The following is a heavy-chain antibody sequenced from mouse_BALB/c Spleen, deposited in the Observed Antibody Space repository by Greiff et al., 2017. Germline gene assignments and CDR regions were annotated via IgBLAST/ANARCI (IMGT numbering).Heavy chain of an antibody. Sequence: QVQLQQSGAELAKPGASVKMSCKASGYTFTSYWMHWVKQRPGQGLEWIGYINPSTGYTEYNQKFKDKATLTADKSSSTAYMQLSSLTSEDSAVYYCARGTGKYYFDYWGQGTTRTVSS. CDR1: GYTFTSYW. CDR3: ARGTGKYYFDY. D-gene: IGHD1-3*01. CDR2: INPSTGYT. V-gene: IGHV1-7*01. J-gene: IGHJ2*01.